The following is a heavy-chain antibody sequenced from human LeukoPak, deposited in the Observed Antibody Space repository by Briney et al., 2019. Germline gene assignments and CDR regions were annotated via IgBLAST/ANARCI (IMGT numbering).Heavy chain of an antibody. CDR2: IRSDGSDK. CDR1: GFIFSTYG. V-gene: IGHV3-30*02. D-gene: IGHD2-8*01. J-gene: IGHJ4*02. Sequence: GGSLRLSCAASGFIFSTYGMHWVRQAPGKGLEWVAFIRSDGSDKSYAGSVKGRFTISRDNSKNTLYLQMNSLRAEDTAVYYCARGLMGQKYYFDYWGQGTLVTVSS. CDR3: ARGLMGQKYYFDY.